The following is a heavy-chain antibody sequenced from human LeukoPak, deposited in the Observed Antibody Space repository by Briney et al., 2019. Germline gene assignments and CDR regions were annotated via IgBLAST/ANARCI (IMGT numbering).Heavy chain of an antibody. CDR2: ISYDGSNK. Sequence: GGSLRLSCAASGFTFSSYWMHWVRQAPGKGLEWVAVISYDGSNKYYADSVKGRFTISRDNSKNTLYLQMNSLRAEDTAVYYCARDRGYCSSTSCYEGWFDPWGQGTLVTVSS. CDR3: ARDRGYCSSTSCYEGWFDP. CDR1: GFTFSSYW. V-gene: IGHV3-30*03. D-gene: IGHD2-2*01. J-gene: IGHJ5*02.